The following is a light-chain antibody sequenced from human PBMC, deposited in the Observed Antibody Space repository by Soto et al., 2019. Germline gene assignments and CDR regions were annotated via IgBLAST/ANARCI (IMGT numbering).Light chain of an antibody. CDR1: QSISSW. V-gene: IGKV1-5*03. Sequence: DIQMTQSPSTLSASVGDRVTITCRASQSISSWLAWHQQKPGKAPRLLIYKASNLESGVPSRFSVSGSGTECTLTITSLQPDDSATYYCQQYNDNWTFGQGTKVEIK. CDR2: KAS. CDR3: QQYNDNWT. J-gene: IGKJ1*01.